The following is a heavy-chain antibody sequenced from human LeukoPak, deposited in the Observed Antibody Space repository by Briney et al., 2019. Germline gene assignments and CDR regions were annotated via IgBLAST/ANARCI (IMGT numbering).Heavy chain of an antibody. CDR3: ARGDSSGYYYFDY. CDR2: IIPIFGTA. CDR1: GGTFSSYA. J-gene: IGHJ4*02. V-gene: IGHV1-69*13. D-gene: IGHD3-22*01. Sequence: APVKVSCKASGGTFSSYAISWVRQAPGQGLEWMGGIIPIFGTANYAQKFQGRVTITADESTSTAYMELSSLRSDDTAVYYCARGDSSGYYYFDYWGQGTLVTVSS.